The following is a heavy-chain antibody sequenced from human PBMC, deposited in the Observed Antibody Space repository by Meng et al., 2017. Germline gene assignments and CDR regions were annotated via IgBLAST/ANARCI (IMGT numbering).Heavy chain of an antibody. CDR1: GGSFSGYY. J-gene: IGHJ5*02. Sequence: RGTGLWKPSEPRTPTVAVYGGSFSGYYGSGISQPTGKGLECIGEINHSGSTNYHTSLKSRVTISVDTSKNQFSLKLSSVTAADTAVYHCARRRGGSSDWFDPWGQGTLVTVSS. D-gene: IGHD6-6*01. V-gene: IGHV4-34*01. CDR3: ARRRGGSSDWFDP. CDR2: INHSGST.